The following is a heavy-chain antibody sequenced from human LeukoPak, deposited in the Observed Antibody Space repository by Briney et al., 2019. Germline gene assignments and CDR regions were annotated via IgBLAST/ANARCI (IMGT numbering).Heavy chain of an antibody. J-gene: IGHJ4*02. Sequence: ASVKVSCKASGYTFTSYGITRVRQAPGQGLEWMGWISANNGNTNYAQKIQGRVTMTTDTSTSTAYMELRSLRSDDAAVYYCARGPLAVAGSPLFYWGQGTLVTVSS. D-gene: IGHD6-19*01. CDR1: GYTFTSYG. CDR2: ISANNGNT. CDR3: ARGPLAVAGSPLFY. V-gene: IGHV1-18*01.